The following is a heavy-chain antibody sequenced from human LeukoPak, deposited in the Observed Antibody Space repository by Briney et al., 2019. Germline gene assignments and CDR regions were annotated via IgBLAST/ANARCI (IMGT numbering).Heavy chain of an antibody. V-gene: IGHV3-7*01. Sequence: GGSLRLSCAASGLTFRRHWMSWVRQAPGKGLEWVANIDEDGGEKNYVDSVKGRFTISRDNAKNSWYLQMNSLRTEDTAMYYCAPEPSDDVEAWGQGSLVTVSS. CDR3: APEPSDDVEA. J-gene: IGHJ4*02. D-gene: IGHD5-24*01. CDR2: IDEDGGEK. CDR1: GLTFRRHW.